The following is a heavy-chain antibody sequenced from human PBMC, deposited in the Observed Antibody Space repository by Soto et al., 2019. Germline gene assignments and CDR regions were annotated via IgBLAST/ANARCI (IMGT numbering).Heavy chain of an antibody. Sequence: TLSLTCTVSCGSISSSSYSWSWIRQPPGKGLEWIGYIYHSGSTYYNPSLKSRVTISVDRSKNQFSLKLSSVTAADTAVYYCARGAPVVNDYWGQGTLVTVSS. CDR1: CGSISSSSYS. CDR2: IYHSGST. CDR3: ARGAPVVNDY. D-gene: IGHD3-22*01. V-gene: IGHV4-30-2*01. J-gene: IGHJ4*02.